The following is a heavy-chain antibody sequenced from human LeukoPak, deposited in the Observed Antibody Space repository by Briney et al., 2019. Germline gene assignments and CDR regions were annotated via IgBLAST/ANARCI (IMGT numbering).Heavy chain of an antibody. J-gene: IGHJ5*02. CDR3: ARALNYYDSSGYYGDWFDP. D-gene: IGHD3-22*01. CDR2: IYYSGST. Sequence: PSQTLSLTCTVSGGPISSGDYYWSWIRQPPGKGLEWIGYIYYSGSTNYNPSLKSRVTISVDTSKNQFSLKLNSVTAADTAVYYCARALNYYDSSGYYGDWFDPWGQGTLVTVSS. V-gene: IGHV4-30-4*08. CDR1: GGPISSGDYY.